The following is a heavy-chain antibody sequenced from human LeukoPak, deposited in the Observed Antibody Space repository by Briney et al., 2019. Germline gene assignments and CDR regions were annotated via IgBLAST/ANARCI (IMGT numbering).Heavy chain of an antibody. CDR2: INTNTGNP. D-gene: IGHD6-19*01. CDR1: GYTFTSYA. J-gene: IGHJ4*02. CDR3: ARFARTAVAGTWPGY. Sequence: ASVKVSCKASGYTFTSYAMNWVRPAPGQGLEWMGWINTNTGNPTYAQGFTGRFVFSLDTSVSTAYLQISSLKAEDTAMYYCARFARTAVAGTWPGYWGQGTLVTVSS. V-gene: IGHV7-4-1*02.